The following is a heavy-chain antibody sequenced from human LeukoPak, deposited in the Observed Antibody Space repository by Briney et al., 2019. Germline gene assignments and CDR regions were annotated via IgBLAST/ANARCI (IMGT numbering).Heavy chain of an antibody. V-gene: IGHV4-4*07. Sequence: SETLSLTCTVSGGSISSYYWSWIRQPAGKGLEWIGRIYTSGSTTYNPSLKSRVTISVDTSKNQFSLKLSSVTAADTAVYYCARIPDSSGHFVYWGQGTLVTVSS. CDR1: GGSISSYY. CDR2: IYTSGST. D-gene: IGHD3-22*01. J-gene: IGHJ4*02. CDR3: ARIPDSSGHFVY.